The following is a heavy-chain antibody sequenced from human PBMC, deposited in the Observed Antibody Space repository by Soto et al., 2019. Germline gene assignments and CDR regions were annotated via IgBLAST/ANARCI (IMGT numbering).Heavy chain of an antibody. CDR2: FDPEDGET. J-gene: IGHJ3*02. CDR3: ATRMLYDILTGYSYAFDI. Sequence: GASVKVSCKVSGYTLTEISMDWGRQAPGKRLEWMGGFDPEDGETIYAQKFQGRVTMTEDTSTDTAYMELSSLRSEDTAVYYCATRMLYDILTGYSYAFDIWGQGTMVTVSS. V-gene: IGHV1-24*01. CDR1: GYTLTEIS. D-gene: IGHD3-9*01.